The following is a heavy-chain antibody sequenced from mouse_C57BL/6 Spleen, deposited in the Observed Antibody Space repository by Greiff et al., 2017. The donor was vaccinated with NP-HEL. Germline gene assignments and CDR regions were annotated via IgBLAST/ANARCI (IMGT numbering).Heavy chain of an antibody. D-gene: IGHD1-1*01. CDR1: GYTFTSYW. J-gene: IGHJ4*01. V-gene: IGHV1-52*01. Sequence: QVQLQQSGAELVRPGSSVKLSCKASGYTFTSYWMHWVKQRPIQGLEWIGNIDPSDSETHYNQKFKDKATLTVDKSSSKAYMQLSSLTSEDSAVYYCARFGYGSSYYAMDYWGQGTSVTVSS. CDR3: ARFGYGSSYYAMDY. CDR2: IDPSDSET.